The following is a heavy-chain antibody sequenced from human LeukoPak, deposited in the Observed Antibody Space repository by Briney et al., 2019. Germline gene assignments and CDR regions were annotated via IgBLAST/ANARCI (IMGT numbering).Heavy chain of an antibody. CDR2: IIPILGIA. CDR1: GGTFSSYT. Sequence: SVKVSCKASGGTFSSYTISWVRQAPGQGLEWMGRIIPILGIANYAQKFQGRVTITADKCTSTAYMELSSLRSEDTAVYYCARAEVYYYGMDVWGQGTTVTVSS. V-gene: IGHV1-69*02. CDR3: ARAEVYYYGMDV. J-gene: IGHJ6*02.